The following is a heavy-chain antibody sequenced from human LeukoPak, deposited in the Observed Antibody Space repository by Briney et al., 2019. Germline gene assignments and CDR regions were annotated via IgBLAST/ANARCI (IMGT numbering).Heavy chain of an antibody. D-gene: IGHD6-13*01. Sequence: HGESLKISCKGSGYSFTSYWIGWVRQMPGKGLEWMGIIYPGDSDTRYSPSFQGQVTISADKSISTAYLQWSSLKASDTAMYYCARHSSGYSSSWYSQNWFDPWGQGTLVTVSS. CDR3: ARHSSGYSSSWYSQNWFDP. CDR1: GYSFTSYW. J-gene: IGHJ5*02. V-gene: IGHV5-51*01. CDR2: IYPGDSDT.